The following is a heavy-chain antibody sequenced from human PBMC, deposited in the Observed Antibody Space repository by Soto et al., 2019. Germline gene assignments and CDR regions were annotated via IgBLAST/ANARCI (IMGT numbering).Heavy chain of an antibody. CDR3: AKDQWLDDAFDI. CDR1: GFSFDDYA. Sequence: EVQLVESGGGLVQPGRSLRLSCAASGFSFDDYAMHWVRQAPEKGLEWVSGISWNSGSIGYADSVKGRFTISRDNAKNSLYLQMNSLRAEDTALYYCAKDQWLDDAFDIWGQGTMVTVSS. CDR2: ISWNSGSI. D-gene: IGHD6-19*01. J-gene: IGHJ3*02. V-gene: IGHV3-9*01.